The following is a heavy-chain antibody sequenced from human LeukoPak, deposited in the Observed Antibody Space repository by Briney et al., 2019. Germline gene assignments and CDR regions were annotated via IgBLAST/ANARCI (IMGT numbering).Heavy chain of an antibody. CDR3: ARELSESVAFDI. J-gene: IGHJ3*02. CDR2: ISGSGDTI. CDR1: GFIFSSYS. Sequence: GGSLRLSCGASGFIFSSYSMNWVRQVPGKGLEWVSYISGSGDTIYYADSAKGRFTISRDNAKNSLYLQMNSLRAEDTAVYYCARELSESVAFDIWGQGTMVTVSS. D-gene: IGHD3-16*01. V-gene: IGHV3-48*01.